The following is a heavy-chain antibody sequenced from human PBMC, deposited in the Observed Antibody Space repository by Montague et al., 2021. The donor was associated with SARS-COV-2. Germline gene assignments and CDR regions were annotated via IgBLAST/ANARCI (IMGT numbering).Heavy chain of an antibody. CDR3: ARDVRYYDFWSGRARTSPDY. Sequence: SETLSLTCTVSGGSISSYYWSWIREPPGKGLEWIGYIYYSGSTNYNPSLKSRVTISVDTSKNQFSLKLSSVTAPDTAVYYCARDVRYYDFWSGRARTSPDYWGQGTLVTVSS. V-gene: IGHV4-59*12. CDR2: IYYSGST. D-gene: IGHD3-3*01. J-gene: IGHJ4*02. CDR1: GGSISSYY.